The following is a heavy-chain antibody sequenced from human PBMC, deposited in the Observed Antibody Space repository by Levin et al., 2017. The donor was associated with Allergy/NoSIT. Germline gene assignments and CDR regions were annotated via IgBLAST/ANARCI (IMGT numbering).Heavy chain of an antibody. CDR1: GGSISSGGFY. Sequence: TLSLTCTVSGGSISSGGFYWNWIRQQPGKGLEWIGYIYYSGSTYYSPSLKSRLFISIDTSKNQFSLNLGSVTAADTAVYYCTRGYRANCDWFDPWGQGTLVTVSS. D-gene: IGHD5-12*01. J-gene: IGHJ5*02. V-gene: IGHV4-31*03. CDR2: IYYSGST. CDR3: TRGYRANCDWFDP.